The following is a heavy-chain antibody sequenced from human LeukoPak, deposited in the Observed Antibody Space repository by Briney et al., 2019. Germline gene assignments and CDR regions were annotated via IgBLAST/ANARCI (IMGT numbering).Heavy chain of an antibody. V-gene: IGHV1-2*02. D-gene: IGHD6-6*01. Sequence: ASVKVSCKASGYTFTGYYMHWVRHAPGQGLEWMGWINPNSGGTNYAQKFQGRVTMTRDTSISTAYMELSRLRSDDTAVYYCARERIAARPGGYFYYGMDVWGQGTTVTVSS. CDR2: INPNSGGT. J-gene: IGHJ6*01. CDR3: ARERIAARPGGYFYYGMDV. CDR1: GYTFTGYY.